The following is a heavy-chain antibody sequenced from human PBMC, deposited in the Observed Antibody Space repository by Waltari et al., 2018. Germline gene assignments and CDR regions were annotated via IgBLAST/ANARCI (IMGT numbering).Heavy chain of an antibody. CDR2: ISWNSDYI. Sequence: EVQLVESGGGLVQPGRSLRLSCAASGFHLHDYAMHWVRQAPGKGLEWVSGISWNSDYINYADSVKGRFTISRDKNFLYLQMNSLRAEDTAFYYCARDPLYGSYEFDCWGQGTLVTVSS. CDR1: GFHLHDYA. V-gene: IGHV3-9*01. D-gene: IGHD1-26*01. CDR3: ARDPLYGSYEFDC. J-gene: IGHJ4*02.